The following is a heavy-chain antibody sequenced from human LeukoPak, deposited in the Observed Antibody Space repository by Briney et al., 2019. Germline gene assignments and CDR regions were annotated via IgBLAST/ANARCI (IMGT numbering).Heavy chain of an antibody. V-gene: IGHV1-69*13. CDR1: GGTFRSFA. D-gene: IGHD3-22*01. CDR3: ARALRYYSDSSGYAFDY. CDR2: IIPIFRTA. Sequence: ASVKVSCKASGGTFRSFAISWVRQAPGQGLEWMGGIIPIFRTAKYAQKFQGRVTITADESTSTAYMELSSLRSEDTAVYYCARALRYYSDSSGYAFDYWGQGTLVTVSS. J-gene: IGHJ4*02.